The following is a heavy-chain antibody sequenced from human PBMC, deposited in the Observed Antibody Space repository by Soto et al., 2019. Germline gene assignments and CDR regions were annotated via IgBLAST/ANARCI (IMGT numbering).Heavy chain of an antibody. V-gene: IGHV3-74*01. D-gene: IGHD5-12*01. J-gene: IGHJ4*02. CDR1: GFTFSSYW. CDR3: AIVPSGGYAFSLDDY. CDR2: INSDGSST. Sequence: GGSLRLSCAASGFTFSSYWMHWVRQAPGKGLVWVSRINSDGSSTTYADSVKGRFTISRDNAKNTLYLQMNSLRAEDTAVYYCAIVPSGGYAFSLDDYWGQGTLVPVSS.